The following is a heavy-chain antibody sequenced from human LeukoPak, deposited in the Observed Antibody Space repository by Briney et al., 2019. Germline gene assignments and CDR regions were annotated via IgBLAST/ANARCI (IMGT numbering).Heavy chain of an antibody. CDR3: STDQGGNILTGC. CDR1: GFTFSSYA. CDR2: IKTKSEGGTI. Sequence: GGSLRLSCAASGFTFSSYAMSWVRQAPGKGLEWVGRIKTKSEGGTIDYAAPVRGRFTISRDDSENTLYLQMNSLKTEDTALYYCSTDQGGNILTGCWGQGTLVTVSS. D-gene: IGHD3-9*01. J-gene: IGHJ4*02. V-gene: IGHV3-15*01.